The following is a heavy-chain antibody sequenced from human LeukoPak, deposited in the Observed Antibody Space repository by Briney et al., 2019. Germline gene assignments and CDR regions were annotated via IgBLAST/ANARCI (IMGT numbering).Heavy chain of an antibody. CDR2: IYYSGST. D-gene: IGHD4-17*01. J-gene: IGHJ4*02. CDR1: GGSISSSSYY. Sequence: PSETLSLTCTVSGGSISSSSYYWGWVRQPPGKGLEWIGSIYYSGSTYYNPSLKSRVTIFVDTSKNQFSLKLSSVTAADTAVYYCARSRAVTNYFDYWGQGTLVTVSS. CDR3: ARSRAVTNYFDY. V-gene: IGHV4-39*01.